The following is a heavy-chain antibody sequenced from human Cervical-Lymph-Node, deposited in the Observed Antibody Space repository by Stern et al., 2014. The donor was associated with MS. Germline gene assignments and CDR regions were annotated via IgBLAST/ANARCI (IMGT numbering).Heavy chain of an antibody. Sequence: VQLVESGAEVKKPGASVKVSCKASGYTFTSYDINWVRQATGQGLEWMGWMNPNSGNTGYAQKFQGRVTMTRNTSISTAYMELSSLRSEDTAVYYCARVGQQLTNNWFDPWGQGTLVTVSS. CDR3: ARVGQQLTNNWFDP. CDR2: MNPNSGNT. D-gene: IGHD6-13*01. CDR1: GYTFTSYD. J-gene: IGHJ5*02. V-gene: IGHV1-8*01.